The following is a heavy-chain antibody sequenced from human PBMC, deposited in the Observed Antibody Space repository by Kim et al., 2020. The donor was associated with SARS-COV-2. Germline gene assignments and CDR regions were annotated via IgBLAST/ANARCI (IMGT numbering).Heavy chain of an antibody. Sequence: ADSVKGRFIISRDSSKDTVFLQMNSLRADDAAVYFWAKVRGRYLRGGDFDYWGQGTLVTVSS. J-gene: IGHJ4*02. D-gene: IGHD3-10*01. V-gene: IGHV3-23*01. CDR3: AKVRGRYLRGGDFDY.